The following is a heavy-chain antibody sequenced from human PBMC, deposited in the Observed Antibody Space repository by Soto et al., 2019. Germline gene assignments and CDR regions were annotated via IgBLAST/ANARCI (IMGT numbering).Heavy chain of an antibody. CDR1: GFTFSGYA. J-gene: IGHJ4*02. V-gene: IGHV3-30-3*01. D-gene: IGHD3-16*02. CDR2: ISYDGSNK. CDR3: ARGLTELSHFDY. Sequence: GGSLRLSCAASGFTFSGYAMHWVRQAPGKGLEWVAVISYDGSNKYYADSVKGRFTISRDNSKNTLYLQMNSLRAEDTAVYYCARGLTELSHFDYWGQGTLVTVSS.